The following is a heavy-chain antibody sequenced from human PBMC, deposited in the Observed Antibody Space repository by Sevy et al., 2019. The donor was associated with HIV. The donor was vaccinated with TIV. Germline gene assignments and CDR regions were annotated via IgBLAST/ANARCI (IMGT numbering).Heavy chain of an antibody. CDR2: ISGRGGST. CDR1: GFTFSSYA. V-gene: IGHV3-23*01. CDR3: ATTKRANLTCYYNNY. D-gene: IGHD3-9*01. Sequence: GGSLRLSCAASGFTFSSYAMSWVRQAPGKGLEWVSAISGRGGSTYYADSVKGRFTISRDNSKNTLYLQMNSLRAEDTVVYYCATTKRANLTCYYNNYWGQGTLVTVSS. J-gene: IGHJ4*02.